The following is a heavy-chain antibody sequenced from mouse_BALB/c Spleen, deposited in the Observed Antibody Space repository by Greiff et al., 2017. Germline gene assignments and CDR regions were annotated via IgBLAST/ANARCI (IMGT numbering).Heavy chain of an antibody. CDR2: IAPGSGST. CDR3: ARFYGNYGGFDY. Sequence: DLVKPGASVKLSCKASGYTFTSYWINWIKQRPGQGLEWIGRIAPGSGSTYYNEMFKGKATLTVDTSSSTAYIQLSSLSSEDSAVYFCARFYGNYGGFDYWGQGTTLTVSS. D-gene: IGHD2-1*01. V-gene: IGHV1S41*01. CDR1: GYTFTSYW. J-gene: IGHJ2*01.